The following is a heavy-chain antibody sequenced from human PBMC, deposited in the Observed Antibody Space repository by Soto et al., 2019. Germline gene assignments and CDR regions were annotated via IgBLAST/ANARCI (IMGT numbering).Heavy chain of an antibody. Sequence: SETLSLTCTVSGGSISSSSYYWGWIRQPPGKGLEWIGSIYYSGSTYYNPSLKSRVTISVDTSKNQFSLKLSSVTAADTAVYYCASPGFSFDYWGQGTLVTVSS. CDR1: GGSISSSSYY. V-gene: IGHV4-39*01. CDR2: IYYSGST. J-gene: IGHJ4*02. CDR3: ASPGFSFDY.